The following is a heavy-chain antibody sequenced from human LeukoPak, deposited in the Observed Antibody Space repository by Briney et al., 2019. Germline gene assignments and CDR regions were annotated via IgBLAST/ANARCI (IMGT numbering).Heavy chain of an antibody. CDR2: INHSGST. D-gene: IGHD5-12*01. V-gene: IGHV4-34*01. Sequence: SETLSLTRAVYGGSFSGYYWSWIRQPPGKGLEWLGEINHSGSTNYNPSLKSRVTISVDTSKNQFSLKLSSVTAADTAVYYCARGGRGYSGYVGGYYFDYWGQGTLVTVSS. CDR3: ARGGRGYSGYVGGYYFDY. J-gene: IGHJ4*02. CDR1: GGSFSGYY.